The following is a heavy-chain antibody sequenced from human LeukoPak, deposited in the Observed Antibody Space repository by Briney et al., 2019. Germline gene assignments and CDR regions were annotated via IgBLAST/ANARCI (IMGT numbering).Heavy chain of an antibody. CDR2: IYHSGST. CDR1: GYSISSGYY. CDR3: ATSPEYYYGSGSYRNRDY. D-gene: IGHD3-10*01. J-gene: IGHJ4*02. V-gene: IGHV4-38-2*01. Sequence: SETLSLTCAVSGYSISSGYYWGWIRQPPGKGLEWIGSIYHSGSTYYNPSLKSRVTISVDTSKSQFSLKLSSVTAADTAVYYCATSPEYYYGSGSYRNRDYWGQGTLVTVSS.